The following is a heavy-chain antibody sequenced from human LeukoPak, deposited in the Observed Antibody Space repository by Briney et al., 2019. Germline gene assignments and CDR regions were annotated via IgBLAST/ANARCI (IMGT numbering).Heavy chain of an antibody. CDR3: AKPFYRSGTGGFDS. CDR2: IYYSGST. V-gene: IGHV4-30-4*01. D-gene: IGHD3-10*01. J-gene: IGHJ4*02. CDR1: GGSISSGDYY. Sequence: PSQTLSLTCTVSGGSISSGDYYWRWIRQPPGKGLEWIGYIYYSGSTYYNPSLKSRVTISVDTSKNQFSLNLTSVTAADTATYYCAKPFYRSGTGGFDSWGLGSLVIVSS.